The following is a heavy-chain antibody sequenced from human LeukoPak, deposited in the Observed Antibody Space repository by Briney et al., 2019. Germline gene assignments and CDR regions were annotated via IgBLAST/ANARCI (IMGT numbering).Heavy chain of an antibody. CDR1: GFTFSDYY. V-gene: IGHV3-11*01. Sequence: PGGSLRLSCAASGFTFSDYYMNWIRQAPGRGLEWVSYISGSNGSTIYYADSVKGRFTISRDNAKNSLYLQMNSLGAEDTAVYYCIAARPDYWGQGTLVTVSS. J-gene: IGHJ4*02. D-gene: IGHD6-6*01. CDR3: IAARPDY. CDR2: ISGSNGSTI.